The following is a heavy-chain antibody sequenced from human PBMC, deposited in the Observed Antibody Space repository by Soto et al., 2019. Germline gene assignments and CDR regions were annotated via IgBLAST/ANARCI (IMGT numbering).Heavy chain of an antibody. Sequence: QVQLQESGPGLVKPSQNLSLTCTVSGGSISSGGYYWSWIRQHPGKGLEWIGYIYYSGSTYYNPSLKSRVTISVDTSKNQISLKLSSMTAADTAVYYCAASCVGCGGFNYYGMDVWGQGTTVTVSS. CDR3: AASCVGCGGFNYYGMDV. D-gene: IGHD2-21*01. CDR2: IYYSGST. V-gene: IGHV4-31*03. CDR1: GGSISSGGYY. J-gene: IGHJ6*02.